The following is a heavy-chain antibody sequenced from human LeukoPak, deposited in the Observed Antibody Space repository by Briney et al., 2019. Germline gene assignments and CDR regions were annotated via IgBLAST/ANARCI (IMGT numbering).Heavy chain of an antibody. CDR3: ARCSGYYDSSGYYCNLDY. CDR2: ISAYNGNT. V-gene: IGHV1-18*01. D-gene: IGHD3-22*01. CDR1: GYTFTSYG. Sequence: ASVKVSCKASGYTFTSYGISWVRQAPGQGLEWMGWISAYNGNTNYAQEVQGRVSMTTDTSTTTAYLELRSLRSDDTAVYYCARCSGYYDSSGYYCNLDYWGQGTLVTVSS. J-gene: IGHJ4*02.